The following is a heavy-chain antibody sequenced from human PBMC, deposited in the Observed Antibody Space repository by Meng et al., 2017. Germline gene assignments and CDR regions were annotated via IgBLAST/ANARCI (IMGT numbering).Heavy chain of an antibody. V-gene: IGHV1-46*01. CDR2: INPSGGGT. CDR3: ASRSDWFKGYYYYYGMDV. J-gene: IGHJ6*02. CDR1: GYTFTSYY. D-gene: IGHD3/OR15-3a*01. Sequence: ASVKVSCKASGYTFTSYYMHWVRQAPGQGLEWMGIINPSGGGTSYAQKFQGRVTMTRDTSTSTVYMELSSLRSEDTAVYYCASRSDWFKGYYYYYGMDVWGQGTTVTVSS.